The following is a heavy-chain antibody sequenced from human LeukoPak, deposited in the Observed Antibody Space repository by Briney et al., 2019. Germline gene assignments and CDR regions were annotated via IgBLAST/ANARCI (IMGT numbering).Heavy chain of an antibody. CDR1: GGSFSGYY. CDR3: ARRVLKIFGVAYYYYGMDV. D-gene: IGHD3-3*01. J-gene: IGHJ6*02. Sequence: PSETLSLTCAVYGGSFSGYYWSWIRQPPGKGLEWIGEINHSGSTNYNPSLKSRVTISVDTSKNQFSLKLSSVTAADTAVYYCARRVLKIFGVAYYYYGMDVWGQGTTVTVSS. CDR2: INHSGST. V-gene: IGHV4-34*01.